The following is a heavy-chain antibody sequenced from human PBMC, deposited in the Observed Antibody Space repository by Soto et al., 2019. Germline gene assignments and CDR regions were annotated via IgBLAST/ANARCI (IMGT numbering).Heavy chain of an antibody. CDR3: ARAGWSDTALVTRYYYYGMDV. CDR2: IIPILGIA. Sequence: QVQLVQSGAEVKKPGSSVKVSCKASGGTFSSYTISWVRQAPGQGLEWMGRIIPILGIANYAQKFQGRVTLTADKSRGPGYMELSSLRSEDTAVYHCARAGWSDTALVTRYYYYGMDVWGQGTTVPVSS. J-gene: IGHJ6*02. V-gene: IGHV1-69*02. D-gene: IGHD5-18*01. CDR1: GGTFSSYT.